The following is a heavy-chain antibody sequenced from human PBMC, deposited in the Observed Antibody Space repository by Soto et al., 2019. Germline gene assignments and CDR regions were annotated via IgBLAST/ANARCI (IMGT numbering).Heavy chain of an antibody. D-gene: IGHD2-21*02. CDR2: INPKSGGT. Sequence: QVQLVQSGADVKKPGASVKVSCKASGYTFTGHYIHWVRQAPGQGLEWLGRINPKSGGTKNAQKFQGWVTMTRDTSIRTANRELSSLKSDDTAIYYCARGGPKCDPQRDYYYGMDVWGQGNTVTVSS. J-gene: IGHJ6*01. CDR1: GYTFTGHY. CDR3: ARGGPKCDPQRDYYYGMDV. V-gene: IGHV1-2*04.